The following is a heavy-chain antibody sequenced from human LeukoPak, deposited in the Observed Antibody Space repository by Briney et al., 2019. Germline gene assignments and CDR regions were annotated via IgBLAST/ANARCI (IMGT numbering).Heavy chain of an antibody. J-gene: IGHJ6*02. D-gene: IGHD6-6*01. CDR2: MNPNSGNT. V-gene: IGHV1-8*01. Sequence: ASVTVSCTASGYTFTSYDINWVRQAPGQGLGWMGWMNPNSGNTGYAQKFPGRGTMTRNTSISTAYMELSSLRSEDTAVYYCARAVKSDIAARRGRYYGMDVWGQGTTVTVSS. CDR1: GYTFTSYD. CDR3: ARAVKSDIAARRGRYYGMDV.